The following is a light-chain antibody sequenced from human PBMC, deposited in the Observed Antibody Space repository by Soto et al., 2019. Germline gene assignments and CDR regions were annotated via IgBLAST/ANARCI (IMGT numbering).Light chain of an antibody. CDR1: QDIRGA. V-gene: IGKV1-13*02. J-gene: IGKJ5*01. Sequence: AIQLTQSPSSLSASVGDRVTITCRASQDIRGALAWYQQKPGKPPKLLIFDVSSLQSGVPSRFSGSGSGTDFPLTISSLQPEDFATYYCQQFNTYPIPFGQGTRLEIK. CDR2: DVS. CDR3: QQFNTYPIP.